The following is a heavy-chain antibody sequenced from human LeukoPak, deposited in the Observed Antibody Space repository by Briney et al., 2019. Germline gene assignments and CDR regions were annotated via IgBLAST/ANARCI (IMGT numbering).Heavy chain of an antibody. CDR3: ARESGTWDYPRLDY. Sequence: PGGSLRLSCAASGFTFSSYEMNWVRQAPGKGLEWVSYISSSGSTIYYADSVKGRFTISRDNAKNSLYLQMNSLRVEDTAVYYCARESGTWDYPRLDYWGQGTLVTVSS. D-gene: IGHD1-26*01. CDR1: GFTFSSYE. J-gene: IGHJ4*02. CDR2: ISSSGSTI. V-gene: IGHV3-48*03.